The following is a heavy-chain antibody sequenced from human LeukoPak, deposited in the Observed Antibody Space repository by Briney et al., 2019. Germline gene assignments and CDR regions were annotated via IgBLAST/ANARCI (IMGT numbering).Heavy chain of an antibody. J-gene: IGHJ3*01. Sequence: GGSLRLSCAASGFTFSIYGMHWVRQAPGKGLEWVAVMWYDGSNKYYADSVKGRFTVSRDNSKNTLYLQMNSLRAEDTAVYYCARSVRDAFDVWGQGTMVTVSS. CDR2: MWYDGSNK. CDR3: ARSVRDAFDV. V-gene: IGHV3-33*01. CDR1: GFTFSIYG.